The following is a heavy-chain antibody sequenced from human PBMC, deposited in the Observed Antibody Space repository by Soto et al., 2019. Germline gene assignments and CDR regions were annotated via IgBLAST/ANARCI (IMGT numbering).Heavy chain of an antibody. CDR2: ISAYNGNT. Sequence: ASVKVSCKASGYTFTIYGISWVRQAPGQGLEWMGWISAYNGNTNYAQKLQGRVTMTTDTSTSTAYMELRSLRSDDTAVYYCARYPVEYDYHDSSGYSDGFDYWGQGTLVTVSS. CDR1: GYTFTIYG. J-gene: IGHJ4*02. V-gene: IGHV1-18*04. CDR3: ARYPVEYDYHDSSGYSDGFDY. D-gene: IGHD3-22*01.